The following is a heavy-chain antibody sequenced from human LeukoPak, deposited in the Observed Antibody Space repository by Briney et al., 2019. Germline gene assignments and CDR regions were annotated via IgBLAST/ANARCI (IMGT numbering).Heavy chain of an antibody. CDR1: GFTFNTYA. Sequence: GGSLRLSCAASGFTFNTYAIHWVRQAPGKGLEWVAVISYDGSNKFFADSVKGRFTISRDNSMNTLYLQMNSLRPGDTAVYYCVRDSNWGITDCWGQGTLVTVSS. V-gene: IGHV3-30-3*01. J-gene: IGHJ4*02. CDR3: VRDSNWGITDC. CDR2: ISYDGSNK. D-gene: IGHD7-27*01.